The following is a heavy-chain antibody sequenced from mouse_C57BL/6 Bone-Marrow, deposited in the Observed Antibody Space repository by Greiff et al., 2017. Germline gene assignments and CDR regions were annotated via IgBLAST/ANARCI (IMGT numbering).Heavy chain of an antibody. CDR3: TLYYGSSYRYFNV. D-gene: IGHD1-1*01. V-gene: IGHV14-4*01. Sequence: LVESGAELVRPGASVKLSCTASGFNIKDDYMHWVKQRPEQGLEWIGWLDPENGDTEYASKFQGKATITADTSSNTAYLQLSSLTSEDTAVYYCTLYYGSSYRYFNVWGTGTTVTVSS. J-gene: IGHJ1*03. CDR1: GFNIKDDY. CDR2: LDPENGDT.